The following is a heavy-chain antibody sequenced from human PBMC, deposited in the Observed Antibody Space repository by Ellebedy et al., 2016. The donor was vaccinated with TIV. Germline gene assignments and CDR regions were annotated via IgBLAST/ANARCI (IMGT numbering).Heavy chain of an antibody. CDR1: GGTFSSYA. D-gene: IGHD5-18*01. CDR3: AREGGGGYSYGQGYYYYGMDV. CDR2: IIPIFGTA. V-gene: IGHV1-69*06. Sequence: SVKVSXXASGGTFSSYAISWVRQAPGQGLEWMGGIIPIFGTANYAQKFQGRVTITADKSTSTAYMELSSLRSEDTAVYYCAREGGGGYSYGQGYYYYGMDVWGQGTTVTVSS. J-gene: IGHJ6*02.